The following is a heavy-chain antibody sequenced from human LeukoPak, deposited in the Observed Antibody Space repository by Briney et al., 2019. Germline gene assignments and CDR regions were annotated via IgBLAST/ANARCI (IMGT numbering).Heavy chain of an antibody. CDR3: AKGLRWVDY. J-gene: IGHJ4*02. D-gene: IGHD4-23*01. CDR1: GFTFSSYG. Sequence: GGSLRLSCAASGFTFSSYGMHWVRQAPGKGLKWVAVISYDGSNKYYADSVKGRFTISRDNSKNTLYLQMNSLRAEDTAVYYCAKGLRWVDYWGQGTLVTVSS. V-gene: IGHV3-30*18. CDR2: ISYDGSNK.